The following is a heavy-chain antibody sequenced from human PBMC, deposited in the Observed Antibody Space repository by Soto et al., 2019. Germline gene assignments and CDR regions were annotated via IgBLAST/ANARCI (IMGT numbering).Heavy chain of an antibody. CDR3: ARVGGINWFDP. V-gene: IGHV4-31*03. Sequence: SETLSLTCTVSGGSISSGGYYWSWIRQHPGKGLEWIGYIYYSGRTYYNPSLKNRVTISVNTSKNKISLKLRSVTAADTAVYYCARVGGINWFDPWGQGTLVTVSS. CDR1: GGSISSGGYY. CDR2: IYYSGRT. D-gene: IGHD3-16*01. J-gene: IGHJ5*02.